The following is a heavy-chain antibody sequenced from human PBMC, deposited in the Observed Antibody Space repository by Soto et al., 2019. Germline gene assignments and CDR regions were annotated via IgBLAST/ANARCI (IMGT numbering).Heavy chain of an antibody. CDR1: GFTFSNYA. CDR3: VREGSGWYSRGSFDF. D-gene: IGHD6-19*01. CDR2: ISGNGGGA. J-gene: IGHJ3*01. Sequence: GGSLRLSCAVSGFTFSNYAMNWVRQAPGKGLEWVSVISGNGGGAYYADSVQGRFTISRDNSKNTLYLQMNSLRAEDTAIYYCVREGSGWYSRGSFDFWGRGTMVTVSS. V-gene: IGHV3-23*01.